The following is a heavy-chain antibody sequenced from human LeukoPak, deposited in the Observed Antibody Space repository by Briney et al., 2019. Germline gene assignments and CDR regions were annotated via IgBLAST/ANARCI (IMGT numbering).Heavy chain of an antibody. J-gene: IGHJ5*02. D-gene: IGHD2-2*02. CDR3: ASLGVVPAAIRSWFDP. Sequence: PGGSLRLSCAASGFTFSSYEMNWVRQAPGKGLERVSYISSSGSTIYYADSVKGRFTISRDNAKNPLYLQMNSLRAEDTAVYYCASLGVVPAAIRSWFDPWGQGTLVTVSS. CDR2: ISSSGSTI. CDR1: GFTFSSYE. V-gene: IGHV3-48*03.